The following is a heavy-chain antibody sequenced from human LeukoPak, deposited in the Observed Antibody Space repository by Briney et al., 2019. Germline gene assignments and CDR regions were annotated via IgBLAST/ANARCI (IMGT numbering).Heavy chain of an antibody. D-gene: IGHD2-15*01. CDR3: ARGVYCSGGSCYSDFRWFDP. Sequence: SETLSLTCAVYGGSFSGYYWSWIRQPPGKGLEWIGEINHSGSTNYNPSLKSRVTISVDTSKNQFSLKLSSVTAADTAVYYCARGVYCSGGSCYSDFRWFDPWGQGTLVTVSS. CDR2: INHSGST. V-gene: IGHV4-34*01. CDR1: GGSFSGYY. J-gene: IGHJ5*02.